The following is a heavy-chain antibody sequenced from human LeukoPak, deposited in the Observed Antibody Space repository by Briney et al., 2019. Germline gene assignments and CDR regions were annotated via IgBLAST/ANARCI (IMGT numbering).Heavy chain of an antibody. D-gene: IGHD3-3*01. J-gene: IGHJ6*03. CDR2: IESDGRST. V-gene: IGHV3-74*01. CDR3: ARDHRDFWSGYNYYYYYYMDV. CDR1: GFTFSNYW. Sequence: GGSLRLSCEASGFTFSNYWMHWVRQSPGKGLVWVAHIESDGRSTKYADSVKGRFTISRDNSKNTLYLQMNSLRAADTAVYYCARDHRDFWSGYNYYYYYYMDVWGKGTTVTVSS.